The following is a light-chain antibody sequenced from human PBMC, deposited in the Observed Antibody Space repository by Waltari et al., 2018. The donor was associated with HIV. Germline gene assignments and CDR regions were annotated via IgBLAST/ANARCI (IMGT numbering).Light chain of an antibody. CDR2: AAG. CDR1: QGITNY. Sequence: DIQMTQSPASLSASVGDRVTITCRASQGITNYLAWYQQKPGKVPKLLIYAAGTLQSGAPSRFSGSGSGTDFTLTISSLQPEDVATYYCQNYNSAPRTFGQGTKVEIK. V-gene: IGKV1-27*01. J-gene: IGKJ1*01. CDR3: QNYNSAPRT.